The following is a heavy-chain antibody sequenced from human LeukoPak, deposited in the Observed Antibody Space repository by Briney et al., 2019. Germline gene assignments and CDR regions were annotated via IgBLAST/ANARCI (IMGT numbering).Heavy chain of an antibody. CDR2: ISYDGSNK. CDR3: AKDHSSSWTRMGPLDY. D-gene: IGHD6-13*01. J-gene: IGHJ4*02. Sequence: GGSLRLSCAASGFTFSSYGMHWVRQAPGKGLEWVAIISYDGSNKYYADSVKGRFTISRDNSKNTVYLQMNSLRAEDTAVYYCAKDHSSSWTRMGPLDYWGQGTLVTVSS. CDR1: GFTFSSYG. V-gene: IGHV3-30*18.